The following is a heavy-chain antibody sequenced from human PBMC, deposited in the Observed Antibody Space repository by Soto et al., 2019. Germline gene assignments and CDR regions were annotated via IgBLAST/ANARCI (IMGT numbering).Heavy chain of an antibody. V-gene: IGHV3-23*01. J-gene: IGHJ3*02. CDR3: AKETATGGGAFES. CDR2: ILVGGST. Sequence: VGSLRLSCAVSGFICSSYDMSWVRQAPGKGLEWVSTILVGGSTHYEDSVKGRFTISRDTSKNTVYLQMNSLTAGDTAVYYCAKETATGGGAFESCGQGKMVTVSS. CDR1: GFICSSYD. D-gene: IGHD2-8*02.